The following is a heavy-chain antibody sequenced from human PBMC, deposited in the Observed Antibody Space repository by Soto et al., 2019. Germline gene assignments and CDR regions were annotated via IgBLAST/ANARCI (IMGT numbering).Heavy chain of an antibody. CDR2: AYHSGVT. Sequence: QVQLQESGPGLVKPSQTLSLTCTVSGASITSGGYYWSWIRQLPGKGLEWIGYAYHSGVTWYTPSPQSRVGIAVEASKNQFSPKLSSVTAADTAVYYCARVGRNYDSGVWGGY. D-gene: IGHD3-22*01. J-gene: IGHJ4*03. CDR3: ARVGRNYDSGVWGGY. CDR1: GASITSGGYY. V-gene: IGHV4-31*03.